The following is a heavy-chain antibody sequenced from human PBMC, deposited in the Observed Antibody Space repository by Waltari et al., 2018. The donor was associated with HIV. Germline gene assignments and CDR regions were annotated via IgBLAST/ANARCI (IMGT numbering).Heavy chain of an antibody. Sequence: EVQLVQSGAEVRKSGESLKISCKASGYTFTNSWLAWVRQMSGAGLEWMGIIYPFDSDTRYNPSFEGQITISVDKSLATAYLEWNNLNASDAAIYYCARLFYYDTTGYINNAFDIWGQGTEVSVS. V-gene: IGHV5-51*03. CDR3: ARLFYYDTTGYINNAFDI. J-gene: IGHJ3*02. CDR2: IYPFDSDT. D-gene: IGHD3-22*01. CDR1: GYTFTNSW.